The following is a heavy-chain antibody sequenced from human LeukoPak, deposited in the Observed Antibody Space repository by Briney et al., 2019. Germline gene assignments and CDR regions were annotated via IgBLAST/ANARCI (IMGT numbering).Heavy chain of an antibody. V-gene: IGHV4-30-2*01. J-gene: IGHJ4*02. CDR2: IYHSGST. CDR3: ARVRGLGYYDSSGYLDY. Sequence: SQTLSLTCAVSGGSISSGGYSWSWIRQPPGKGLEWIEYIYHSGSTYYNPSLESRVTISVDRSKNQFSLKLSSVTAADTAVYYCARVRGLGYYDSSGYLDYWGQGTLVTVSS. D-gene: IGHD3-22*01. CDR1: GGSISSGGYS.